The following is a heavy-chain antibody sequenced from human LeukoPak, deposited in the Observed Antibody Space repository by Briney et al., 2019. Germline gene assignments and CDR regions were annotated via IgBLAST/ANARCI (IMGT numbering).Heavy chain of an antibody. D-gene: IGHD3-22*01. J-gene: IGHJ6*03. CDR2: ISAYNGNT. CDR1: GYTFTSYG. V-gene: IGHV1-18*01. CDR3: ARRYYYDSSGYYSPQSYYYYYYMDV. Sequence: ASVKVSYKASGYTFTSYGISWVRQAPGQGLEWMGWISAYNGNTNYAQKLQGRVTMTRDTSISTAYMELSRLRSDDTAVYYCARRYYYDSSGYYSPQSYYYYYYMDVWGKGTTVTVSS.